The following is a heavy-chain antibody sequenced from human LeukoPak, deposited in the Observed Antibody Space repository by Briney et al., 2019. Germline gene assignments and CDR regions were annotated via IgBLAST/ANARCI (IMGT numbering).Heavy chain of an antibody. D-gene: IGHD6-19*01. CDR2: IYYSGST. J-gene: IGHJ4*02. Sequence: ETSETLSLTCTVSGGSISSYYWSWIRQPPGKGLEWIGYIYYSGSTNYNPSLKSRVTISVDTSKNQFSLKLSSVTAADTAVYYCARQGPVAGHFDYWGQGTLVTVPS. V-gene: IGHV4-59*08. CDR1: GGSISSYY. CDR3: ARQGPVAGHFDY.